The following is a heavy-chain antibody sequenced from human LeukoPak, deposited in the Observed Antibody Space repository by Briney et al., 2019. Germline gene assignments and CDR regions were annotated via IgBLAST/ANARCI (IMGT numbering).Heavy chain of an antibody. Sequence: GGSLRLSCAAYGFTFSDYYMSWIRQAPGKGLEWVSYISSSGSTIYYADSVKGRFTISRDNAKNSLYLQMNSLRAEDTAVYYCASGITMVREIDYWGQGTLVTVSS. V-gene: IGHV3-11*04. CDR3: ASGITMVREIDY. CDR2: ISSSGSTI. D-gene: IGHD3-10*01. CDR1: GFTFSDYY. J-gene: IGHJ4*02.